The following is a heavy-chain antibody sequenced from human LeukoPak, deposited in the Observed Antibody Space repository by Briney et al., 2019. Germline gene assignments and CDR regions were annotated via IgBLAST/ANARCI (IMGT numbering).Heavy chain of an antibody. CDR3: AELGMIGGV. V-gene: IGHV3-48*03. J-gene: IGHJ6*04. CDR2: ISSSDSTI. D-gene: IGHD3-10*02. CDR1: KFTFSNYA. Sequence: GGSLRLSCAASKFTFSNYAMTWVRQAPGKGLEWVSYISSSDSTIYYADSVKGRFTISRDNAKNSLYLQMNSLRAEDTAVYYCAELGMIGGVWGKGTTVTISS.